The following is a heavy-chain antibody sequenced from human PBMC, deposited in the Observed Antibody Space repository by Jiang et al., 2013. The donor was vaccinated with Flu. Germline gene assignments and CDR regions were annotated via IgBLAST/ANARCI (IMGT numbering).Heavy chain of an antibody. J-gene: IGHJ5*02. CDR1: GSSITAFN. V-gene: IGHV3-48*03. CDR3: ARDSRAIFGVENWFDP. CDR2: SVVQLPP. D-gene: IGHD3-3*02. Sequence: LSCTASGSSITAFNMNWVRQPPGKDWNSLHISVVQLPPYRTQTLXGAASSSPETTPKNSLFLQMNSLRAEDTAVYYCARDSRAIFGVENWFDPWGQGTLGHRLL.